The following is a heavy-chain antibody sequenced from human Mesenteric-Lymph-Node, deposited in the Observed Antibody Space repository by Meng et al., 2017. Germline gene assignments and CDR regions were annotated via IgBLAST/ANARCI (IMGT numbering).Heavy chain of an antibody. J-gene: IGHJ4*02. V-gene: IGHV1-18*01. Sequence: QVQLAQSGPEVKKPGASLKVSCKASGYPFTDFGIRWVRQAPGQGLEWMGWISAYNGNRDYAQKFQGRVTMTTDTSTSTTYLELRNLGSDDTAVFYCTRDLGGVPGSFFDFWGQGTLVTVSS. CDR1: GYPFTDFG. D-gene: IGHD6-19*01. CDR3: TRDLGGVPGSFFDF. CDR2: ISAYNGNR.